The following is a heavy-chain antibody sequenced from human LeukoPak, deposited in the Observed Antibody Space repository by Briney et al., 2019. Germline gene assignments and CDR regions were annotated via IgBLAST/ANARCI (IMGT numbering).Heavy chain of an antibody. CDR3: ARRSLVRTAGYYYAMDV. V-gene: IGHV4-59*08. Sequence: SETLSLTCTVSGGSISSYYWSWIRQPPGKGLEWIEYIYYSGSTNYNPSLKSRVTISVDTSKKQFSLKLNSVTAADTAVYYCARRSLVRTAGYYYAMDVWGQGTTVTVSS. D-gene: IGHD2-8*02. CDR1: GGSISSYY. J-gene: IGHJ6*02. CDR2: IYYSGST.